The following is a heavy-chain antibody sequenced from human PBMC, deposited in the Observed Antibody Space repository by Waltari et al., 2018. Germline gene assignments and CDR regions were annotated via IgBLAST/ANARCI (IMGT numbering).Heavy chain of an antibody. D-gene: IGHD6-13*01. CDR3: ARHVPSMGSWYILDY. CDR1: GGSISSSSYY. J-gene: IGHJ4*02. V-gene: IGHV4-39*01. CDR2: IYYSGST. Sequence: QLQLQESGPGLVKPSETLSLTCTVSGGSISSSSYYWGWIRQPPGKGLEWIGSIYYSGSTYYNPSLKSRVTISVDTSKNQFSLKLSSVTAADTAVYYCARHVPSMGSWYILDYWGQGTLVTVSS.